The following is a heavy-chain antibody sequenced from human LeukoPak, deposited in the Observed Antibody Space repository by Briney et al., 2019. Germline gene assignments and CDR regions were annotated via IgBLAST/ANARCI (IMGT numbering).Heavy chain of an antibody. D-gene: IGHD5-18*01. CDR2: IYYSGST. J-gene: IGHJ6*02. CDR1: GGSISSYY. V-gene: IGHV4-59*01. CDR3: ARDPPDTAMEPYYYYYGMDV. Sequence: SETLSLTCTVSGGSISSYYWSWIRQPPGKGLEWIGYIYYSGSTNYNPSLKSRVTISVDTSKNQFSLKLSSVTAADTAVYYCARDPPDTAMEPYYYYYGMDVWGQGTTVTVSS.